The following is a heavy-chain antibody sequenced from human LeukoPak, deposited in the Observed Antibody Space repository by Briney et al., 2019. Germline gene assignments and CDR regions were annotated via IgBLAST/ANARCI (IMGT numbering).Heavy chain of an antibody. D-gene: IGHD6-13*01. J-gene: IGHJ6*02. CDR1: GFTFSRHW. CDR3: AKDLTFDAAAGPYYYYGMDV. Sequence: PGGSLRLSCAASGFTFSRHWMSWVRQAPGKGLEWVANTKQDGSEKYYADSVKGRFTISRDNSKNTLYLQMNSLRAEDTAVYYCAKDLTFDAAAGPYYYYGMDVWGQGTTVTVSS. V-gene: IGHV3-7*01. CDR2: TKQDGSEK.